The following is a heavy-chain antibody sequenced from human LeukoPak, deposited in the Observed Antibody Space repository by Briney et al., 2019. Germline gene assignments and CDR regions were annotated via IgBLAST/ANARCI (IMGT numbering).Heavy chain of an antibody. D-gene: IGHD6-13*01. CDR3: ARPPAAAGTNWFDP. CDR2: MNPNSGNT. CDR1: GYTFTSYD. J-gene: IGHJ5*02. V-gene: IGHV1-8*01. Sequence: ASAKVSCKASGYTFTSYDINRVRQATGQGLEWMGWMNPNSGNTGYAQKFQGRVTMTRNTSISTAYMELSSLRSEDTAVYYCARPPAAAGTNWFDPWGQGTLVTVSS.